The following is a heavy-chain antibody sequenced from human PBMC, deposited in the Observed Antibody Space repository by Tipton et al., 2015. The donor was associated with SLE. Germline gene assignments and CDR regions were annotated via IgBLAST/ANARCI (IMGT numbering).Heavy chain of an antibody. CDR1: GFTFSTYW. D-gene: IGHD3-3*01. CDR3: IRSFSGSSEF. V-gene: IGHV3-74*01. CDR2: LTPEGSST. J-gene: IGHJ4*02. Sequence: GSLRLSCAASGFTFSTYWMHWARQPPGKGLEWVSRLTPEGSSTNYAESVKGRFTISRDNAKNTLYLQMYSLRDEDTAVYYCIRSFSGSSEFWGQGTLVTVSS.